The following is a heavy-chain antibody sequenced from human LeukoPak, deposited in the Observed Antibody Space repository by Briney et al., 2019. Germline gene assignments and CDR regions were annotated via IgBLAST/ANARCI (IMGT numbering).Heavy chain of an antibody. J-gene: IGHJ2*01. CDR1: GFTVSSNY. CDR2: IYSAGST. V-gene: IGHV3-66*01. Sequence: GGSLRLSCTASGFTVSSNYMNWVRQAPGKGLEWVSLIYSAGSTYYADSVKGRFTISRDNSKNTLFLQMNSLGVEDTAVYYCAHRGLSGSPRWYFDLWGRGTLVTVSS. CDR3: AHRGLSGSPRWYFDL. D-gene: IGHD3-10*01.